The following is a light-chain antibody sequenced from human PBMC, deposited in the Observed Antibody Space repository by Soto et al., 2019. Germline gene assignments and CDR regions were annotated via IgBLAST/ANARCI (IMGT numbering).Light chain of an antibody. J-gene: IGKJ2*01. Sequence: EIVLTQSPATLSLSPGERATLSCRASQSVSNYLAWYQQKPGQAPRLLIYDTSNRATGIPARFSGSGSGTDFTLTISSLEPEDFAVYYCQQRRNWPPEFTFGQGTKLEIK. CDR2: DTS. V-gene: IGKV3-11*01. CDR1: QSVSNY. CDR3: QQRRNWPPEFT.